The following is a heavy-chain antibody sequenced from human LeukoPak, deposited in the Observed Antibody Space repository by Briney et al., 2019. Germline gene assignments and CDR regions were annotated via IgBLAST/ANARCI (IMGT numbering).Heavy chain of an antibody. CDR2: IYYSGST. V-gene: IGHV4-39*07. J-gene: IGHJ4*02. CDR1: GGSISSSSYY. D-gene: IGHD6-13*01. CDR3: ARVSVAGIAAARETRTPNGWYFDY. Sequence: SETLSLTCTVSGGSISSSSYYWGWIRQPPGKGLEWIGSIYYSGSTYYNPSLKSRVTISVDTSKNQFSLKLSSVTAADTAVYYCARVSVAGIAAARETRTPNGWYFDYWGQGTLVTVSS.